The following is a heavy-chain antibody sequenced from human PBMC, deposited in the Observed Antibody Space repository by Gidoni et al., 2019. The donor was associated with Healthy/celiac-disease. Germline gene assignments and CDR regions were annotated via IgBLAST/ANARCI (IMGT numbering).Heavy chain of an antibody. V-gene: IGHV3-9*01. Sequence: CAASGFTFDDYAMHWVRQAPGKGLEWVSGISWNSGSIGYADSVKGRFTISRDNAKNSLYLQMNSLRAEDTALYYCAKDKYSYGFDGAFDYWGQGTLVTVSS. D-gene: IGHD5-18*01. J-gene: IGHJ4*02. CDR2: ISWNSGSI. CDR1: GFTFDDYA. CDR3: AKDKYSYGFDGAFDY.